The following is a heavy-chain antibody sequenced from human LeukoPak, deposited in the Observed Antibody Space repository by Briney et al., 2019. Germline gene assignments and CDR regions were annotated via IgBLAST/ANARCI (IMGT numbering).Heavy chain of an antibody. D-gene: IGHD1-7*01. V-gene: IGHV1-46*01. CDR3: ARDWELGY. Sequence: ASVEVSCKTSGYIFATYYMHWVRQAPGQGLEWMGTIYPSGVTTTYARNFQGRVTMTRDTSTSTVYMELSSLRSEDTAVYYCARDWELGYWGQGTLVTVSS. CDR1: GYIFATYY. J-gene: IGHJ4*02. CDR2: IYPSGVTT.